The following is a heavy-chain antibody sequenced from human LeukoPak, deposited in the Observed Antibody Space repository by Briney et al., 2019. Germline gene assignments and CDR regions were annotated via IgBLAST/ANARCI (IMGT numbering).Heavy chain of an antibody. D-gene: IGHD5-12*01. J-gene: IGHJ4*02. CDR3: AKSNGYGLIDY. V-gene: IGHV4-39*01. CDR2: IYSSGNT. CDR1: GASISSSNYY. Sequence: SETLSLTCAVSGASISSSNYYWGWVRQSPGKGLEWIGNIYSSGNTYYNASLKSRVTMYIDTSRNQFSLKLSSVTAADTAMYYCAKSNGYGLIDYWGQGTLVTVSS.